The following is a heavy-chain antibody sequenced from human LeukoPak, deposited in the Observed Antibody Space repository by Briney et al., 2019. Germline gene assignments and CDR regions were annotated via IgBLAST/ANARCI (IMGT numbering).Heavy chain of an antibody. CDR2: ISGSGGST. CDR3: AKAHGDTIFGVVTDY. D-gene: IGHD3-3*01. V-gene: IGHV3-23*01. CDR1: GFIFSSYA. J-gene: IGHJ4*02. Sequence: GGSLRLSCAASGFIFSSYAMSWVRQAPGKGLEWVSAISGSGGSTYYADSVKGRFTISRDNSKNTLYLQMNSLRAEDTAVYYCAKAHGDTIFGVVTDYWGQGTLVTVSS.